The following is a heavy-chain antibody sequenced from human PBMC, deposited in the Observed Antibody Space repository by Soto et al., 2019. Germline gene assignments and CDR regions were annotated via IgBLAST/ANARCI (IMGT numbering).Heavy chain of an antibody. CDR1: GFSFSSYT. D-gene: IGHD2-15*01. CDR2: ITNRGTHT. CDR3: ARAHEVAWFDS. V-gene: IGHV3-21*02. Sequence: EVQLMESGGGLVQPGESLRLSCTASGFSFSSYTMNWVRQAPGKGLQWVASITNRGTHTYSADSVKGRFTISRDNDKNSLYLPMINRGAEDSATYYCARAHEVAWFDSWGLGTLVTVT. J-gene: IGHJ5*01.